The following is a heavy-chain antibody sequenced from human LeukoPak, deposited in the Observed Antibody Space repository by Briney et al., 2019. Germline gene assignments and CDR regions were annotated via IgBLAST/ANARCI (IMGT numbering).Heavy chain of an antibody. Sequence: PSETLSLTCTVSGGSISSYYWSWIRQPPGKGLEWIGYIYYSGSTNYNPSLKSRVTISVDTSKNQFSLKLSSVTAADTAVYYCARSPLGHAFDIWGQGTMVTVSS. J-gene: IGHJ3*02. CDR3: ARSPLGHAFDI. V-gene: IGHV4-59*01. CDR2: IYYSGST. CDR1: GGSISSYY.